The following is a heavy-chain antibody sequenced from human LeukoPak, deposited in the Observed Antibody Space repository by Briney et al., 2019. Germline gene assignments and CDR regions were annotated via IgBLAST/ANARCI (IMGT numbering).Heavy chain of an antibody. V-gene: IGHV4-59*01. J-gene: IGHJ3*02. CDR2: IYYSGST. CDR1: GGSISSYY. D-gene: IGHD2-21*02. CDR3: ARVATSLPTFVTDAFAFDI. Sequence: SETLSLTCTVSGGSISSYYWSWIRQPPGKGLEWIGYIYYSGSTNYNPSLKSRVTISVDTSKNQFSLKLSSVTAADTAVYYCARVATSLPTFVTDAFAFDIWGQGTMVTVSS.